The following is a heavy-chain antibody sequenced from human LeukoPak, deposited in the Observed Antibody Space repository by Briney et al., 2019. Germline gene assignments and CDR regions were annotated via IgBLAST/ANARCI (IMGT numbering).Heavy chain of an antibody. D-gene: IGHD3-22*01. Sequence: SETLSLTCTVSGYSISSGYYWGWIRQPPGKGLEWIGSIYHSGSTYYNPSLKSRVTISVDTSKNQFSLKLISVTAADTAVYYCASNWMSSSYYFGYWGQGTLVTVSS. J-gene: IGHJ4*02. CDR2: IYHSGST. CDR1: GYSISSGYY. CDR3: ASNWMSSSYYFGY. V-gene: IGHV4-38-2*02.